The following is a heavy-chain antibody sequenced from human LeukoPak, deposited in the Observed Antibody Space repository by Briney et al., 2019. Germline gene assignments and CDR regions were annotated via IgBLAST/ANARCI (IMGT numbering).Heavy chain of an antibody. CDR3: ARGSDTGHDYGD. Sequence: SETLSLTCTVSGGSISSVSYYWGWIRQSPGKGLEWIGSMFYGRNTYYNPSLRSRVTMSVDTSKNQFSLKLSSVTAADTAVYYCARGSDTGHDYGDWGQGTLVTVSS. V-gene: IGHV4-39*07. D-gene: IGHD4-17*01. CDR1: GGSISSVSYY. J-gene: IGHJ4*02. CDR2: MFYGRNT.